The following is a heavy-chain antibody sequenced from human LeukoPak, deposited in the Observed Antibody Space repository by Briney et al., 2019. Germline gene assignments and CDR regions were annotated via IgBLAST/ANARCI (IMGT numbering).Heavy chain of an antibody. J-gene: IGHJ6*02. CDR2: INHSGST. D-gene: IGHD3-3*01. CDR3: ARDLSDFWSGYLNYYYYYGMDV. CDR1: GGSFSGYY. Sequence: SETLSLTCAVYGGSFSGYYWSWIRQPPGKGLEWIGEINHSGSTNYNPSLKSRVTISVDTSKNQFSLKLSSVTAADTAVYYCARDLSDFWSGYLNYYYYYGMDVWGQGTTVTVSS. V-gene: IGHV4-34*01.